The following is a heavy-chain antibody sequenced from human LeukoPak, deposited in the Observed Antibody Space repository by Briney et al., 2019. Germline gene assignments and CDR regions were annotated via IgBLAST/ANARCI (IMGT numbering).Heavy chain of an antibody. CDR3: ARDDGSGTQADY. J-gene: IGHJ4*02. Sequence: GGSLRLSCSASGFTFSSYSMNWVRQAPGKGLEWVSSISSSSYIYYADSVKGRFTISRDNAKNSLYLQMNSLRAEDTAVYYCARDDGSGTQADYWGQGTLVTVSS. CDR1: GFTFSSYS. CDR2: ISSSSYI. V-gene: IGHV3-21*01. D-gene: IGHD3-10*01.